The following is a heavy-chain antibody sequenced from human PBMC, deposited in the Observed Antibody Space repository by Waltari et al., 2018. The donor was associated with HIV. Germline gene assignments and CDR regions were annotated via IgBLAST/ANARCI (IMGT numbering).Heavy chain of an antibody. J-gene: IGHJ6*02. Sequence: EVQLVQSGPEVKKPGESLKISGRGSGYSFTTYWIGWVRQMPGKGLEWMGIIYPGDSDTRYSPSFQGQVTISADKSINTAYLQWSSLEASDTASYYCARTVGYSTGLLLDVWGQGTAVTVSS. CDR2: IYPGDSDT. D-gene: IGHD6-19*01. CDR3: ARTVGYSTGLLLDV. V-gene: IGHV5-51*03. CDR1: GYSFTTYW.